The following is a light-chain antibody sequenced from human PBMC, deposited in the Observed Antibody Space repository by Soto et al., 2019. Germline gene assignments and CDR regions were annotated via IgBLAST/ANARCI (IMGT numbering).Light chain of an antibody. CDR3: RQYNNWPKT. J-gene: IGKJ1*01. Sequence: EIVMTQSPATLSVSPGERATLSCRASQSVSSNLAWYQQKPGQAPRLLIYGASTRATGIPARFSGSGSGTEFTLTISSLQSEDFAFYYCRQYNNWPKTFGQGTKVDIK. CDR2: GAS. V-gene: IGKV3-15*01. CDR1: QSVSSN.